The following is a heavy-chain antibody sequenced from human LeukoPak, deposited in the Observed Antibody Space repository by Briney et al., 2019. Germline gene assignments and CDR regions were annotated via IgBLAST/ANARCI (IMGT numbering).Heavy chain of an antibody. Sequence: GGSLRLSCAASGFTFSSYAMNWVRQAPGKGLEWVSAISGSGGSTYYADSVKGRSTISRDNSKNTLYLQMNSLRAEDTAVYYCAKDQSLYSGSYYPHWGQGTLVTVSS. CDR1: GFTFSSYA. CDR2: ISGSGGST. CDR3: AKDQSLYSGSYYPH. J-gene: IGHJ4*02. V-gene: IGHV3-23*01. D-gene: IGHD1-26*01.